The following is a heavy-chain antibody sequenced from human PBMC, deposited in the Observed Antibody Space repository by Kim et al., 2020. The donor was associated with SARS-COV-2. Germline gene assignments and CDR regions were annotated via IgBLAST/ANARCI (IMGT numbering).Heavy chain of an antibody. CDR3: ARQGGAEWEHPYYFDY. J-gene: IGHJ4*02. Sequence: SETLSLTCTVSGGSISSSSYYWGWIRQPPGKGLEWIGSIYYSGSTYYNPSLKSRVTISVDTSKNQFSLKLSSVTAADTAVYYCARQGGAEWEHPYYFDYWGQGTLVTVSS. D-gene: IGHD1-26*01. CDR1: GGSISSSSYY. V-gene: IGHV4-39*01. CDR2: IYYSGST.